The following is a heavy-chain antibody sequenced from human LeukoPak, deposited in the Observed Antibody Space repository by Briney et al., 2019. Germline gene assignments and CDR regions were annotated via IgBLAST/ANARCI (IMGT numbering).Heavy chain of an antibody. CDR1: RLTASSYA. D-gene: IGHD1-26*01. J-gene: IGHJ6*02. CDR2: ISSNGGST. CDR3: ARDWAPHLGIVGATNGMDV. V-gene: IGHV3-64*01. Sequence: GGALKLSCAASRLTASSYAMHWVRQAPGKGLECVSAISSNGGSTNNANSLKGRFTISRDNSKNTLYLQMGSLRAEDMAVYYCARDWAPHLGIVGATNGMDVWGQGTTVTVSS.